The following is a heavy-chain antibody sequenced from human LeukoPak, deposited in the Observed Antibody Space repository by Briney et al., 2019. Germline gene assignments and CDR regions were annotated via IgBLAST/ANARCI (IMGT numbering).Heavy chain of an antibody. V-gene: IGHV3-30*04. J-gene: IGHJ4*02. D-gene: IGHD3-22*01. CDR1: GFAFSSYA. CDR2: TSYDERNK. Sequence: GGSLRLSCAASGFAFSSYAMHWVRQAPGKGLEWVAVTSYDERNKYYADSVKGRFTISRDNSKNTLFLQMDSVRVEDTAVYYCAKDLGYYDSSGYYFEKNSFDYWGQGTLVTVSS. CDR3: AKDLGYYDSSGYYFEKNSFDY.